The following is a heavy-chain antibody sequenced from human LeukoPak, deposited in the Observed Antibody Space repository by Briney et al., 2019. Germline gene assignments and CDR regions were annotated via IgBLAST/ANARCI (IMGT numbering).Heavy chain of an antibody. CDR2: VYPSVDST. D-gene: IGHD3-16*01. CDR1: GYTFTDYY. Sequence: GASVKVSCKASGYTFTDYYIHWVRQAPGQGLEWMGVVYPSVDSTSNAQKFQGRVTMTRDTSTSTVYMELSSLRSEDTAVYYCARELEGGYFDYWGQGTLVTVSS. CDR3: ARELEGGYFDY. J-gene: IGHJ4*02. V-gene: IGHV1-46*01.